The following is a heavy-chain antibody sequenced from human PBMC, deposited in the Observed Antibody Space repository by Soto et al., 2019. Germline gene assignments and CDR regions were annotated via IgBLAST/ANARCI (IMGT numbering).Heavy chain of an antibody. CDR3: ARVYGDYLDY. V-gene: IGHV4-59*01. Sequence: QVQLQESGPGLVKPSETLSLTCTVSGGSISSYYWSWIRQPPGKGLEWIGYIYYSGGTNYNPSLXRXVXIXXDTSKNQCSLKLSSVPAADTAVYYCARVYGDYLDYWGQGTLVTVSS. CDR2: IYYSGGT. D-gene: IGHD4-17*01. J-gene: IGHJ4*02. CDR1: GGSISSYY.